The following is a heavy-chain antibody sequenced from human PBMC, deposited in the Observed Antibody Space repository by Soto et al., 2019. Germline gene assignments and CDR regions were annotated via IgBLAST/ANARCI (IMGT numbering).Heavy chain of an antibody. CDR1: GYTFTSYA. J-gene: IGHJ6*03. D-gene: IGHD4-17*01. CDR2: INAGNGNT. CDR3: ARDLRLLRYYYMDV. V-gene: IGHV1-3*01. Sequence: GASVKVSCKASGYTFTSYAMHWVRQAPGQRLEWMGWINAGNGNTKYSQKFQGRVTITRDTSASTAYMELSSLRSEDTAVYYCARDLRLLRYYYMDVWGKGTTVTVSS.